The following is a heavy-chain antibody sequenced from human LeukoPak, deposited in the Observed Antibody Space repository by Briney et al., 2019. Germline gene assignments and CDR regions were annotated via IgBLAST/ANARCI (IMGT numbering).Heavy chain of an antibody. D-gene: IGHD6-6*01. CDR2: IWYDGSNK. V-gene: IGHV3-33*01. CDR1: GFTFSSYG. J-gene: IGHJ6*02. CDR3: ARAPRIAARQEDYYYYGVDV. Sequence: GGSLRLSCAASGFTFSSYGMHWVRQAPGKGLEWVAVIWYDGSNKYYADSVKGRFTISRDNSKNTLYLQMNSLRAEDTAVYYCARAPRIAARQEDYYYYGVDVWGQGTTVTVSS.